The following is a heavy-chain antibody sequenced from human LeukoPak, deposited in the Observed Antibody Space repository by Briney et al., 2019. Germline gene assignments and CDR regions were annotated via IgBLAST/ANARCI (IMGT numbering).Heavy chain of an antibody. CDR1: GFTFSSYA. J-gene: IGHJ4*02. D-gene: IGHD3-22*01. CDR3: ARDYDYYDSSGLDY. V-gene: IGHV3-30-3*01. Sequence: GGSLRLSCAASGFTFSSYAMHWVRQAPGKGLEWVAVISYDGSNKYYADSVKGRFTISRDNSKNTLYLQMNSLRAEDTAVYYCARDYDYYDSSGLDYWGQGTLVTVSS. CDR2: ISYDGSNK.